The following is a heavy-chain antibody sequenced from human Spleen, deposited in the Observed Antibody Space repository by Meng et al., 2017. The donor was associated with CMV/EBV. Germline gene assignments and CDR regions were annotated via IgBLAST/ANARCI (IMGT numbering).Heavy chain of an antibody. V-gene: IGHV3-23*01. J-gene: IGHJ6*02. D-gene: IGHD3-3*01. CDR1: GFTFSNYA. CDR3: ARDPRYSDFWSGPARYYGMDV. CDR2: ISGSDDNT. Sequence: GESLKISCAASGFTFSNYAMSWVRQAPGKGLEWVSGISGSDDNTYYADSVKGRFTISRDNSKNTLYLQMNSLRAEDTAVYYCARDPRYSDFWSGPARYYGMDVWGQGTTVTVSS.